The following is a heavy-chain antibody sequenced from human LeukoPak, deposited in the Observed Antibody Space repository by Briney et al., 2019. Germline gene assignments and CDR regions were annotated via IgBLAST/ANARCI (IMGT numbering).Heavy chain of an antibody. CDR3: ARVDRRGGDPGHIGY. Sequence: PSETLSLTCTVSGGSISSGGYYWSWIRQHPGKGLEWIGYIYYSGSTYYNPSLKSRVTISVDTSKNQFSLKLSSVTAADTAVYYCARVDRRGGDPGHIGYWGQGTLVTVSS. CDR1: GGSISSGGYY. V-gene: IGHV4-31*03. CDR2: IYYSGST. D-gene: IGHD2-21*02. J-gene: IGHJ4*02.